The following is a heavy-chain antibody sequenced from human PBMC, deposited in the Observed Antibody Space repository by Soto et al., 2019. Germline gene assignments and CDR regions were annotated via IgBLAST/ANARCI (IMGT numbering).Heavy chain of an antibody. V-gene: IGHV3-23*01. CDR2: ISGSGGGT. CDR1: GFTFTTYA. D-gene: IGHD5-12*01. Sequence: GGSLRLSCAASGFTFTTYAMSWVRQAPGKGLEWVSGISGSGGGTYYADSVKGRFTVSGDNSKNTLYLQMNSLRAEDTAVYYCAKGVDSGYDTDYWGQGTLVTVSS. CDR3: AKGVDSGYDTDY. J-gene: IGHJ4*02.